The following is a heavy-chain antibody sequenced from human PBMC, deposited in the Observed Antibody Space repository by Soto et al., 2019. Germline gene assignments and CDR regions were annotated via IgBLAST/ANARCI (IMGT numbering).Heavy chain of an antibody. CDR1: GFTFNVYG. CDR2: LIPIYDAP. CDR3: ARVRDPHLDHYGLDV. V-gene: IGHV1-69*06. J-gene: IGHJ6*02. Sequence: SVKVSCKTSGFTFNVYGINWVRQAPGQGLEWMGGLIPIYDAPNYAQKFHDRVTITADKSTTTVYLELSSLTSEDTAVYFCARVRDPHLDHYGLDVWGQGTTVTVSS.